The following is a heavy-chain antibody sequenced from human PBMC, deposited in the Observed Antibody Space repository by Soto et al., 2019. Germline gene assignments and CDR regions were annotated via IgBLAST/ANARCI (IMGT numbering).Heavy chain of an antibody. D-gene: IGHD2-15*01. CDR3: ARQSSCSGGSCYPFYWFDP. V-gene: IGHV1-69*06. J-gene: IGHJ5*02. CDR2: IIPIFGTA. CDR1: GGTFSSYA. Sequence: SVKVSCKASGGTFSSYAISWVRQAPGQGLEWMGGIIPIFGTANYAQKFQGRVTITADKSTSTAYMELSSLRSEDTAVYYCARQSSCSGGSCYPFYWFDPWGQGTLVTVSS.